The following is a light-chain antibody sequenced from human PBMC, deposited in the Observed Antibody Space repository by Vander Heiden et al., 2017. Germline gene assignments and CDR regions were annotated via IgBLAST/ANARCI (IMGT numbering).Light chain of an antibody. CDR3: QQLSNWPPYT. CDR2: DAS. CDR1: QSVSSY. J-gene: IGKJ2*01. Sequence: EIVLTQSPATLSLSPGERATLSCRASQSVSSYLAWYQQKPGQAPRLLIYDASNRATGLPARFSGTGSGTDFTLTISSLEPEDFAVYYCQQLSNWPPYTFGQGTKLEIK. V-gene: IGKV3-11*01.